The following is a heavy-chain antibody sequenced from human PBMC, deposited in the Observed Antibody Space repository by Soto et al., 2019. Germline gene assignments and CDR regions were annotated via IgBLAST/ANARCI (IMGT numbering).Heavy chain of an antibody. V-gene: IGHV1-69*13. CDR3: ARVHPPDAYYYYGRDV. J-gene: IGHJ6*02. Sequence: GASVKVSCKASGGTFSSYAISWVRQAPGQRLEWMGGIIPIFGTANYAQKFQGRVTITADESTSTAYKEQSSLRSEDTAVFYCARVHPPDAYYYYGRDVGGQGTRVTVSS. CDR2: IIPIFGTA. CDR1: GGTFSSYA.